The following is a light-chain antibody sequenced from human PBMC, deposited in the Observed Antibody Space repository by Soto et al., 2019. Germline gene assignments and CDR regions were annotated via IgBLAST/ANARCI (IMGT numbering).Light chain of an antibody. V-gene: IGLV6-57*03. J-gene: IGLJ2*01. CDR3: QSYDSRNEGV. CDR2: EYK. CDR1: SGSIASNY. Sequence: NFMLTQPHSVSESPGKTVIISCTRSSGSIASNYVQWYQQRPGSAPTTVIYEYKERPSGVPDRFSGSTDSSSNSASLIISGLRTEDEADYYCQSYDSRNEGVFGGGTKVTVL.